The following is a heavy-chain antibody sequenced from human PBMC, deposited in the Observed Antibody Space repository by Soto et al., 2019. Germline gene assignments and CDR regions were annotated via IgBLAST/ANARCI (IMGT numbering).Heavy chain of an antibody. Sequence: GGSLRLSCAASGFTFSSYAMSWVRQAPGKGLEWVSAISGSGGSTYYADSVKGRFTISRDNSKNTLYLQMNSLRAEDTAVYYCAKPRITIFGVVITSYYYYGMDVWGQGTLVTVSS. CDR1: GFTFSSYA. V-gene: IGHV3-23*01. CDR3: AKPRITIFGVVITSYYYYGMDV. J-gene: IGHJ6*02. CDR2: ISGSGGST. D-gene: IGHD3-3*01.